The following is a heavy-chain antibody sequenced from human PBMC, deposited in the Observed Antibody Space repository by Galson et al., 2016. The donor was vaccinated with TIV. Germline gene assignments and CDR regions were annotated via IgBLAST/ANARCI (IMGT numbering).Heavy chain of an antibody. CDR2: IDSDGST. D-gene: IGHD2-21*01. V-gene: IGHV3-66*02. Sequence: SLRLSCAASGLSVSDNYMTWVRQAPGKGLEWVALIDSDGSTIHADSGKGRFTVSRDNSKNMVYLQMNSLRPEDTAVYFCARERRHCGNECFLRYYYGMDAWGQGTTVTVSS. J-gene: IGHJ6*02. CDR1: GLSVSDNY. CDR3: ARERRHCGNECFLRYYYGMDA.